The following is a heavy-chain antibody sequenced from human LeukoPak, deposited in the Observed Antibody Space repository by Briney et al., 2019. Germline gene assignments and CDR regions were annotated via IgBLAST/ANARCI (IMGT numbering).Heavy chain of an antibody. V-gene: IGHV3-21*01. D-gene: IGHD6-19*01. CDR3: AKDWGSSGWYNWFDP. J-gene: IGHJ5*02. Sequence: PGGSLRLSCAASGFTFNSYSMNWVRQAPGKGLEWVSSISSSSSYIYYADSVKGRFTISRDNAKNSLHLQMNSLRAEDTAVYYCAKDWGSSGWYNWFDPWGQGTLVTVSS. CDR2: ISSSSSYI. CDR1: GFTFNSYS.